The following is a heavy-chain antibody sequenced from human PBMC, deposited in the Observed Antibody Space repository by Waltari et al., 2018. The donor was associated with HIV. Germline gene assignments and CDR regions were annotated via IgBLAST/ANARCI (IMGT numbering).Heavy chain of an antibody. Sequence: QVQLQQWGAGLLKPSETLSLTCAVYGGSFSGYYWSWIRQPPGKGLEWIGEINHSGSTNYNPSLKSRVTISVDTSKNQFSLKLSSVTAADTAVYYCARARGYDSSTPRYFDYWGQGTLVTVSS. CDR3: ARARGYDSSTPRYFDY. D-gene: IGHD6-13*01. CDR2: INHSGST. CDR1: GGSFSGYY. J-gene: IGHJ4*02. V-gene: IGHV4-34*01.